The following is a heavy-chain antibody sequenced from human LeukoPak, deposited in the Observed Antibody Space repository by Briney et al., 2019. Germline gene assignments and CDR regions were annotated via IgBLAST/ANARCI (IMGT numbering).Heavy chain of an antibody. CDR1: GYTFTSYA. CDR3: ARDTAMETSDY. V-gene: IGHV1-46*01. D-gene: IGHD5-18*01. J-gene: IGHJ4*02. Sequence: ASVKVSCKASGYTFTSYAMNWVRQAPGQGLEWMGIINPSGGSTSYAQKFQGRVTMTRDTSTSTVYMELSSLRSEDTAVYYCARDTAMETSDYWGQGTLVTVSS. CDR2: INPSGGST.